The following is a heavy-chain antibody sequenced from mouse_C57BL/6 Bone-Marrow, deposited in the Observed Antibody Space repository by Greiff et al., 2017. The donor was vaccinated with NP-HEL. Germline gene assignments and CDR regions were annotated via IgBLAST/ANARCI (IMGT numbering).Heavy chain of an antibody. J-gene: IGHJ4*01. CDR2: INPNNGGT. D-gene: IGHD2-4*01. Sequence: VQLQRSGPELVKPGASVKISCKASGYTFTDYYVNWVKQSHGKSLEWIGDINPNNGGTSSNQKFKGKATLTVDKSSSTAYMELRSLTSEASAVYYSAGATYDDYAGAMDYRGRGTAVTLSA. CDR1: GYTFTDYY. CDR3: AGATYDDYAGAMDY. V-gene: IGHV1-26*01.